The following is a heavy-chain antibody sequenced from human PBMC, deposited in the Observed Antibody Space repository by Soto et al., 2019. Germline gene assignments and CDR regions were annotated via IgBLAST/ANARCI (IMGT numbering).Heavy chain of an antibody. CDR2: IYYSGST. CDR3: GRDPRGFIIDS. D-gene: IGHD3-10*01. J-gene: IGHJ4*02. CDR1: VGSISSYY. V-gene: IGHV4-59*01. Sequence: SETLSLTCTVSVGSISSYYWSWIRQPPGKGLEWIGYIYYSGSTNYNPSLKSRVTISVDTSKNQFSLKLSSGTAADTAVYYCGRDPRGFIIDSGGQEPLLPVSS.